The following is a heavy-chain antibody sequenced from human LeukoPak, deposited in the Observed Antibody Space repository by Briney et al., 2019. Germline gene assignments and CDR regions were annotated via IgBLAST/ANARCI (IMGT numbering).Heavy chain of an antibody. D-gene: IGHD3-22*01. CDR1: GGSISSYY. V-gene: IGHV4-59*01. J-gene: IGHJ4*02. Sequence: PSETLSLTCTVSGGSISSYYWSWIRQPPGKGLEWIGYIYYSGSTNYNPSLKSRVTISVETSKNEFSLKLSSVTAADTAVYYCASLRVVVRNGYFDYWGQGTLVTVSS. CDR2: IYYSGST. CDR3: ASLRVVVRNGYFDY.